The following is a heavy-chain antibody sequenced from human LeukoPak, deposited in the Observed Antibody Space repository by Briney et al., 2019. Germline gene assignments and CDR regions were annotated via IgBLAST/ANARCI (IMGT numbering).Heavy chain of an antibody. CDR3: ARKGYYGSGTYLDY. D-gene: IGHD3-10*01. CDR1: GFTFDDYG. J-gene: IGHJ4*02. CDR2: INWNGDRT. V-gene: IGHV3-20*04. Sequence: TGGSLRLSCAASGFTFDDYGMSWVRQDPGKGLEWLSGINWNGDRTGYADSVRGRFTISRDNAKNSLYLQMNSLRAEDTALYYCARKGYYGSGTYLDYWGQGTLVTVSS.